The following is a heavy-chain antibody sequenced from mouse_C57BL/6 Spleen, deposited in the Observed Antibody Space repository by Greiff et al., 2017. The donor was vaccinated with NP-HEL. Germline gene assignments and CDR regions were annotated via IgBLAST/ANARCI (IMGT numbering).Heavy chain of an antibody. D-gene: IGHD1-1*01. J-gene: IGHJ4*01. CDR2: IDPETGGT. V-gene: IGHV1-15*01. CDR1: GYTFTDYE. Sequence: QVQLQQSGAELVRPGASVTLSCKASGYTFTDYEMHWVKQTPVHGLEWIGAIDPETGGTAYNQKFKGKAILTADKSSSTAYMELRSLTSEDSAVYYCTRGDITTVVAHYAMDYWGQGTSVTVSS. CDR3: TRGDITTVVAHYAMDY.